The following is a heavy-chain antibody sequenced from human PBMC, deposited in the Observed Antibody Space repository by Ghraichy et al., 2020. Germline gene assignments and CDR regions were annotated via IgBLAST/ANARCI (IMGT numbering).Heavy chain of an antibody. V-gene: IGHV3-9*01. CDR1: GFTFDDYA. J-gene: IGHJ4*02. Sequence: GGSLRLSCAASGFTFDDYAMHWVRQAPGKGLEWVSVISWNSGSIGYADSVKGRFTISRDNAKNSLYLQMNSLRAEDTALYYCAKDLGPYSGSYYFDYWGQGTLVTVSS. CDR2: ISWNSGSI. D-gene: IGHD1-26*01. CDR3: AKDLGPYSGSYYFDY.